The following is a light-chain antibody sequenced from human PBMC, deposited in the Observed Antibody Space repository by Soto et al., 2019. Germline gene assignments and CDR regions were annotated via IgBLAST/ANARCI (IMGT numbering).Light chain of an antibody. CDR3: SARDDILSGVV. CDR2: RSD. V-gene: IGLV1-47*01. Sequence: QSVLTQPPSASGPPGQRVPISCSGSSSNIGSNHVYWYQQFPGMAPKLLMYRSDQRPTGVPDRFSGSRSGTSASLAISGLRSDDEADYYCSARDDILSGVVFGGGTKLTVL. CDR1: SSNIGSNH. J-gene: IGLJ2*01.